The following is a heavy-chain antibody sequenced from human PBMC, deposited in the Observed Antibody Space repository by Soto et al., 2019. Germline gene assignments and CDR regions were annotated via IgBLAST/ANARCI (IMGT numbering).Heavy chain of an antibody. J-gene: IGHJ3*02. CDR1: GGSISSSSYY. Sequence: ASETLSLTCTVSGGSISSSSYYWGWIRQPPGKGLEWIGSIYYSGSTYYNPSLKSRVTISVDTSQNQFSVKLSSVTAAVSVVFFCARQGYYDILTGYNDAFDIWGQGTMVT. CDR2: IYYSGST. V-gene: IGHV4-39*01. D-gene: IGHD3-9*01. CDR3: ARQGYYDILTGYNDAFDI.